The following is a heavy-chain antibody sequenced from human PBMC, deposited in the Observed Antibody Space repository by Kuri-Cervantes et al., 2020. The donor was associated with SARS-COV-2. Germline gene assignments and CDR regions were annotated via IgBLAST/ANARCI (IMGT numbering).Heavy chain of an antibody. Sequence: GGSLRLSCAASGFTFSSYWMSWVRQAPGKGLEWVASINQDGSEKYYVDSVKGRFTISRDTAKNSLCLQMNSLRAEDTAVYYCASAFGGAWYYVFDYWGQGTLVTVSS. D-gene: IGHD2-21*02. CDR3: ASAFGGAWYYVFDY. CDR2: INQDGSEK. J-gene: IGHJ4*02. CDR1: GFTFSSYW. V-gene: IGHV3-7*01.